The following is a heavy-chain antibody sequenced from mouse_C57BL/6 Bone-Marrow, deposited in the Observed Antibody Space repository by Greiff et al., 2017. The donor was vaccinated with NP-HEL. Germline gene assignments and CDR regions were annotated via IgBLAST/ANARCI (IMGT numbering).Heavy chain of an antibody. Sequence: QVQLQQPGAELVMPGASVKLSCKASGYTFTSYWMHWVKQRPGQGLEWIGEIDPSDSYTNYNQKFKGKSTLTVDKSSSTAYMQLSSLTSEDSAVYYCARKSKGGDYFDYWGQGTTRTVSS. CDR3: ARKSKGGDYFDY. D-gene: IGHD1-3*01. J-gene: IGHJ2*01. CDR2: IDPSDSYT. V-gene: IGHV1-69*01. CDR1: GYTFTSYW.